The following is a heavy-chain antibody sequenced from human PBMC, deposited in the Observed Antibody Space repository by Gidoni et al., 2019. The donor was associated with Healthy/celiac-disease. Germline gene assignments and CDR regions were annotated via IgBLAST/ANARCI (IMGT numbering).Heavy chain of an antibody. J-gene: IGHJ4*02. CDR1: GFTFSSYA. CDR3: AKDQRRIAVAGPIDY. Sequence: EVQLLESGGGLVQPGGSLRLSCAASGFTFSSYAMSWVRQAPGKGLEWVSVISCSCGSTYYADSVKGRFTISRDNSKNTLYLQMNSLRAEDTAVYYCAKDQRRIAVAGPIDYWGQGTLVTVSS. V-gene: IGHV3-23*01. D-gene: IGHD6-19*01. CDR2: ISCSCGST.